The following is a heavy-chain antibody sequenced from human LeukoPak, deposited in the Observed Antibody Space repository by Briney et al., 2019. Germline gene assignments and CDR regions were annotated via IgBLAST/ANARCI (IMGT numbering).Heavy chain of an antibody. CDR3: ARDLRSSGNYYYYGMDV. CDR1: AFTFSSYG. CDR2: IWYDGSNK. D-gene: IGHD3-10*01. V-gene: IGHV3-33*01. J-gene: IGHJ6*04. Sequence: QAGGTLRLACAASAFTFSSYGMEWVRQAPGKGLEWVAVIWYDGSNKYYADGGKGRFTISRANSKHALYLQMNSLRAEDTAVYYCARDLRSSGNYYYYGMDVWGKGTTVTVSS.